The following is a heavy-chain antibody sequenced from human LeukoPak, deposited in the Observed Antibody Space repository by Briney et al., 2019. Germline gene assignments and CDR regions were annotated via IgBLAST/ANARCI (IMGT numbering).Heavy chain of an antibody. CDR1: GFTFSSAW. J-gene: IGHJ4*02. Sequence: PGGSLRLSCAASGFTFSSAWMSWVRQAPGKGLEWVANVNQDGSGEYYVDSVKGRFTISKDNAKNSLYLQMNSLRAEDTAVYYCTSANYGPAYWGQGTLVTVSS. D-gene: IGHD5-24*01. V-gene: IGHV3-7*01. CDR2: VNQDGSGE. CDR3: TSANYGPAY.